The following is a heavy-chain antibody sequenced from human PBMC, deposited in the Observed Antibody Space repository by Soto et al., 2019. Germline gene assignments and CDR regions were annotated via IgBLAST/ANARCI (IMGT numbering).Heavy chain of an antibody. CDR1: GYTFTSYG. V-gene: IGHV1-18*03. J-gene: IGHJ4*02. CDR3: ARSAYYDILTGYYNVMGY. Sequence: QVQLVQSGAEVKKPGASVKVSCKASGYTFTSYGISWVRQAPGQGLEWMGWTSAYNGNTNYAQKLQGRVTMTTDTSTSTAYMELRSLRSDDMAVYYCARSAYYDILTGYYNVMGYWGQGTLVTVSS. D-gene: IGHD3-9*01. CDR2: TSAYNGNT.